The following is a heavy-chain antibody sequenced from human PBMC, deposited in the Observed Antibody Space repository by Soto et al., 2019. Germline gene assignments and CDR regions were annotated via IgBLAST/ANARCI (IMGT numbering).Heavy chain of an antibody. CDR2: MNPNSGNT. Sequence: GASVKVSCKASGYTFTSYDINWVRQATGQGLEWMGWMNPNSGNTGYAQKFQGRVTMTRNTSISTAYMELSSLRSEDTAVYYCARGLAESRWFDPWGQGTLVTVSS. D-gene: IGHD6-25*01. J-gene: IGHJ5*02. V-gene: IGHV1-8*01. CDR1: GYTFTSYD. CDR3: ARGLAESRWFDP.